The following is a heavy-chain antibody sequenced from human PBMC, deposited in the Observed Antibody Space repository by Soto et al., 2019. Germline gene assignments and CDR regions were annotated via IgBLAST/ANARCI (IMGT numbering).Heavy chain of an antibody. CDR1: GASVSSGGYY. V-gene: IGHV4-31*11. Sequence: PSETLSLTCAVSGASVSSGGYYWTWIRQHPGKGLEWVGHISYSGSTYYNPSLKSRLIISADTSKNQFSLNLNSVTAADAAVYYCARGVSTGLDVWGQGTTVTVSS. CDR3: ARGVSTGLDV. J-gene: IGHJ6*02. CDR2: ISYSGST.